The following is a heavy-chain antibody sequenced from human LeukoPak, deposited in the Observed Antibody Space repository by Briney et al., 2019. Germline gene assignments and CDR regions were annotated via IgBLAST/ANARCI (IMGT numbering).Heavy chain of an antibody. J-gene: IGHJ5*02. CDR3: ARVALIDIVVVPAALDNWFDP. Sequence: ASVKVSCKASGYTFTSYGISWVRQAPGQGLEWMGWISAYNGNTNYAQKLQGRVTMTTDTSTSTAYMELRSLRSDDTAVYYCARVALIDIVVVPAALDNWFDPWDQGTLVTVSS. D-gene: IGHD2-2*01. V-gene: IGHV1-18*04. CDR1: GYTFTSYG. CDR2: ISAYNGNT.